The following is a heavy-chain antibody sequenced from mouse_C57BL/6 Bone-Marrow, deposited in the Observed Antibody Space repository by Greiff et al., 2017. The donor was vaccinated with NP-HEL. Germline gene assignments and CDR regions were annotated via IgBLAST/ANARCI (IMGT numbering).Heavy chain of an antibody. CDR3: ARHGTIVTLKDY. J-gene: IGHJ2*01. V-gene: IGHV5-2*01. Sequence: EVMLVESGGGLVQPGESLKLSCESNEYEFPSHDMSWVRKTPEKRLELVAAINSDGGSTYYPDTMERRFIISRDNTKQTLYLQMSSLRSEDTAFYYCARHGTIVTLKDYWGQGTTLTVSS. CDR2: INSDGGST. D-gene: IGHD2-5*01. CDR1: EYEFPSHD.